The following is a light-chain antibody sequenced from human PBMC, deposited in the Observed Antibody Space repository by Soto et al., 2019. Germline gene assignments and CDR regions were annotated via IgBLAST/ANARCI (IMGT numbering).Light chain of an antibody. V-gene: IGLV2-14*01. CDR2: EVS. J-gene: IGLJ1*01. Sequence: QSVLTHPASVSWSPGQSITISCTGTTSDVGGYNYVSWYQQHPGKVPKLLIHEVSNRPSGVSNRFSGSKSGNTASLTISGLQAEDEADYYCLSKTSSISYVFGTGTKVTVL. CDR3: LSKTSSISYV. CDR1: TSDVGGYNY.